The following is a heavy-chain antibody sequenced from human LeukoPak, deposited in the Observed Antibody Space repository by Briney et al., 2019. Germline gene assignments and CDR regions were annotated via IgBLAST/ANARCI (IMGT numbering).Heavy chain of an antibody. CDR2: VSGSGGST. V-gene: IGHV3-23*01. D-gene: IGHD6-19*01. CDR1: GLTFSSYA. Sequence: PGGSLRLSCAASGLTFSSYAMSWVRQAPGRGLEWVSAVSGSGGSTYYGDSVKGRVDISRDNSKNTPYLQMNSLRAEDTAVYYCAKHLSSGWYGEIDYWGQGTLVTVSS. CDR3: AKHLSSGWYGEIDY. J-gene: IGHJ4*02.